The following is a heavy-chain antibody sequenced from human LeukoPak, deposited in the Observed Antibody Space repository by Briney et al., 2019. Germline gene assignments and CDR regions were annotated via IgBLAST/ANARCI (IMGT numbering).Heavy chain of an antibody. CDR2: IYHSGST. J-gene: IGHJ4*02. CDR1: DFSISSAYY. V-gene: IGHV4-38-2*02. CDR3: ARAPNWNYAENYYFDS. D-gene: IGHD1-7*01. Sequence: ASETLSLTCTVSDFSISSAYYWGWIRQPPGQGLEWIGSIYHSGSTYYNPSLKSRVSISVDTSKNQISLKLSSVTAADTAVYYCARAPNWNYAENYYFDSWGQGTLVTVSS.